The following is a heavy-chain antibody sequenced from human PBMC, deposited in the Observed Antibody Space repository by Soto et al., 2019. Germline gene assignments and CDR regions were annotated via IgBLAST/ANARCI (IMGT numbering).Heavy chain of an antibody. CDR1: GFTVRSNY. CDR2: IYRGDGT. Sequence: GGALRLSCAAPGFTVRSNYLSWVRPAPGKGPEWVSGIYRGDGTYYADSVKGRFTISRDKSKNTLYLQMNSLRAEDTAVYYCARGAENYDILTGYSEGTLDYWGQGTLVTVSS. V-gene: IGHV3-66*01. D-gene: IGHD3-9*01. CDR3: ARGAENYDILTGYSEGTLDY. J-gene: IGHJ4*02.